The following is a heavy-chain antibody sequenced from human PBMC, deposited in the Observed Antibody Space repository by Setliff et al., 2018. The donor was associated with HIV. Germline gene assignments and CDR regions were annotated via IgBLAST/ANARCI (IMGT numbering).Heavy chain of an antibody. D-gene: IGHD2-8*02. CDR3: ARVSNTYWYSIFRNYYYHMDV. Sequence: SETLSLTCAVYGGSFSDNYWSWIRQSPGKGLEWIGEINHSGRTKYSPSLRSRVSISVDTSKTQFSLKLSSVTAADTAVYYCARVSNTYWYSIFRNYYYHMDVWGKGTTVTVSS. J-gene: IGHJ6*03. CDR1: GGSFSDNY. CDR2: INHSGRT. V-gene: IGHV4-34*01.